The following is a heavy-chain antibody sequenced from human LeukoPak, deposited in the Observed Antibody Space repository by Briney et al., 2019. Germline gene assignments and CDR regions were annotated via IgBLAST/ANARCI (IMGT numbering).Heavy chain of an antibody. CDR3: ARDPSIFYDILTGYSTSGYYYGMDV. J-gene: IGHJ6*02. Sequence: ASVKVSCKASGYTFTSYAMHWVRQAPGQRLEWMGWINGGNGNTKYSQKFQGRVTITRDTSASTAYMELSSLRSEDTAVYYCARDPSIFYDILTGYSTSGYYYGMDVWGQGTTVTVSS. D-gene: IGHD3-9*01. V-gene: IGHV1-3*01. CDR2: INGGNGNT. CDR1: GYTFTSYA.